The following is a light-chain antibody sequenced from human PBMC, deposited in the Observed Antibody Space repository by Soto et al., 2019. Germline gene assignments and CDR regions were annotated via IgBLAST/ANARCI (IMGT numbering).Light chain of an antibody. Sequence: EIVLTQSPGTLSLSPGERATLSCRASQSVSSSFLAWYQQKPGQAPRLLIYGASTRAAGVPARFSGSGSGTEFTLSISSLESEDAAVYYCQQCHKWPRITFGPGTRWRL. CDR1: QSVSSS. CDR2: GAS. V-gene: IGKV3-15*01. J-gene: IGKJ5*01. CDR3: QQCHKWPRIT.